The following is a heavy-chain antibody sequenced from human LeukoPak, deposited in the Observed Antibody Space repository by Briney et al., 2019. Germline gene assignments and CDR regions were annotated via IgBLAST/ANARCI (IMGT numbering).Heavy chain of an antibody. CDR1: GFTFSSYS. Sequence: GGSLRLSCAASGFTFSSYSMNWVRQAPGKGLEWVSSISSSSSYIYYADSVKGRFTISRDNAKNSLYLQMNSLRAEDTAVYYCARSTVTTKSPTDYWGQGTLVTVSS. CDR3: ARSTVTTKSPTDY. CDR2: ISSSSSYI. D-gene: IGHD4-11*01. J-gene: IGHJ4*02. V-gene: IGHV3-21*01.